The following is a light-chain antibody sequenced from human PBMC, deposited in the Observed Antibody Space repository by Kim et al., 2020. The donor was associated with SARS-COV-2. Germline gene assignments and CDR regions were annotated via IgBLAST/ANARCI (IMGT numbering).Light chain of an antibody. Sequence: WSQGETATLPCRAGQGMSSDLDWTTHKPGQAARRLIYGASSRATGIPDRFSGSGSGTDFTLTINRLEPEDFAVYFCHQYTGAPWTLGQGTKV. V-gene: IGKV3-20*01. CDR1: QGMSSD. J-gene: IGKJ1*01. CDR2: GAS. CDR3: HQYTGAPWT.